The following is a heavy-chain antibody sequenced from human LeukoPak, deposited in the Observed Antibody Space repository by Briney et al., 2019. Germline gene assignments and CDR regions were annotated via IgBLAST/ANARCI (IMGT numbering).Heavy chain of an antibody. V-gene: IGHV4-39*01. J-gene: IGHJ6*03. CDR2: IYYSGST. D-gene: IGHD2-2*01. CDR3: ARQSPAAIMDYYYYYMDV. CDR1: GGSISSSSYY. Sequence: SETLSLTSTVSGGSISSSSYYWGWIRQPPGKGLEWIGSIYYSGSTNYNPSLKSRVTISVDTSKNQFSLKLSSVTAADTAVYYCARQSPAAIMDYYYYYMDVWGKGTTVTVSS.